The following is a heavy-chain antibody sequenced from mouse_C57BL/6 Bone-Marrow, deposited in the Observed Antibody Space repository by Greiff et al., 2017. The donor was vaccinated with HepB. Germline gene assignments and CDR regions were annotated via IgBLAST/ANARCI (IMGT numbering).Heavy chain of an antibody. CDR2: INPNNGGT. J-gene: IGHJ1*03. V-gene: IGHV1-18*01. D-gene: IGHD1-1*01. CDR1: GYTFTDYN. Sequence: EVQLQESGPELVKPGASVKIPCKASGYTFTDYNMDWVKQSHGKSLEWIGDINPNNGGTIYNQKFKGKATLTVDKSSSTAYMELRSLTSEDTAVYYCARSYYGTHWYFDVWGTGTTVTVSS. CDR3: ARSYYGTHWYFDV.